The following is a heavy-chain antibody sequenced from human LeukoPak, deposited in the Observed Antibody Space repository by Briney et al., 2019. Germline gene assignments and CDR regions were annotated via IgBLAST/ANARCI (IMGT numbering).Heavy chain of an antibody. V-gene: IGHV4-34*01. J-gene: IGHJ4*02. Sequence: SETLSLTCAVYGGSFSGYYWSWIRQPPGKGLEWIGEINHSGSTNYNPSLKSRVTISVDTSKNQFCLKLSSVTAADTAVYYCATSSGYFLYYFDYWGQGTLVTVSS. CDR2: INHSGST. D-gene: IGHD3-22*01. CDR3: ATSSGYFLYYFDY. CDR1: GGSFSGYY.